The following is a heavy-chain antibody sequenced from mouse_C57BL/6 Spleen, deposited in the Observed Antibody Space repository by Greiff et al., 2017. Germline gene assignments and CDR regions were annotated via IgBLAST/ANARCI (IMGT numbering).Heavy chain of an antibody. CDR2: IWGVGST. CDR3: ATLNWEGY. J-gene: IGHJ4*01. Sequence: VQGVESGPGLVAPSQSLSITCTVSGFSLTSYGVDWVRQSPGKGLEWLGVIWGVGSTNYNSALKSRLSISKDNSTSQVFLKMNSLQTDDTAMYYCATLNWEGYWGQGTSVTVSS. CDR1: GFSLTSYG. D-gene: IGHD4-1*01. V-gene: IGHV2-6*01.